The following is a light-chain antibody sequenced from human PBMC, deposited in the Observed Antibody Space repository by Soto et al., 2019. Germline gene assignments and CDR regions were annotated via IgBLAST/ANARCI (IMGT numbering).Light chain of an antibody. Sequence: EIVLTQSPGTRSLSPGESATLSCRASQSVSSNYLAWYQQNPGQAPRLLIYGASSRAPGIPDRFSGSGFGTDFTLTIRSLEPEDFVMYYCHHYDRSPWAFGKGTKVEIK. J-gene: IGKJ1*01. CDR2: GAS. CDR3: HHYDRSPWA. CDR1: QSVSSNY. V-gene: IGKV3-20*01.